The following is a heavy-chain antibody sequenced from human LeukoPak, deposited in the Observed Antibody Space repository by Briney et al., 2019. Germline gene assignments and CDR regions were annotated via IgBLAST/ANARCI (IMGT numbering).Heavy chain of an antibody. Sequence: GASVKVSCKASGYTFPDYGISWVRQAPGQGLERMGWISADIGNTNYAQNFQGRVTMTRDRSTSTGYMELTSLTSDDTAVYYCARDRLGYCGYGSCLLFDNWGQGTLVTVSS. CDR1: GYTFPDYG. CDR3: ARDRLGYCGYGSCLLFDN. CDR2: ISADIGNT. D-gene: IGHD2-15*01. V-gene: IGHV1-18*01. J-gene: IGHJ4*02.